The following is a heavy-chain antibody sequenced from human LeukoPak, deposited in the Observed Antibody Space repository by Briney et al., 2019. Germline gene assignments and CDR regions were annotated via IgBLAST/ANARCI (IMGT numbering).Heavy chain of an antibody. CDR2: ISAYNGNT. D-gene: IGHD6-13*01. J-gene: IGHJ4*02. CDR1: GYTFTSYG. CDR3: ARDGFLSSSWSFDY. V-gene: IGHV1-18*01. Sequence: ASVKVSCKASGYTFTSYGISWVRQAPGQGLEWMGWISAYNGNTNYAQKLQGRVTITTDTSTSTAYMELRSLRSDDTAVYYCARDGFLSSSWSFDYWGQGTLVTVSS.